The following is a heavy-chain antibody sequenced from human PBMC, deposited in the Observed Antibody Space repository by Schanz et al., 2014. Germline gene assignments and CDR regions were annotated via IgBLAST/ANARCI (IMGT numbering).Heavy chain of an antibody. CDR1: GYAFTTYG. V-gene: IGHV1-18*01. CDR3: ATMWGYCTATACQILEVLDV. CDR2: ISTFRNEDT. J-gene: IGHJ3*01. D-gene: IGHD2-8*02. Sequence: QVQLVQSGAEVKKPGASVRVSCKVSGYAFTTYGISWVRQAPGQGPEFMGWISTFRNEDTNSAQRFQGRVTITADKSSDTAYMELSSLRSDDTAMYYCATMWGYCTATACQILEVLDVWGQGTMVTVSS.